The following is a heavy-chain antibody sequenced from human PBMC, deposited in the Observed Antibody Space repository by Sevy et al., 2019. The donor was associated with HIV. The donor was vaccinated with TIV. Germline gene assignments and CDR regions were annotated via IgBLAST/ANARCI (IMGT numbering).Heavy chain of an antibody. V-gene: IGHV1-24*01. D-gene: IGHD3-22*01. Sequence: ASVKVSCKVSGSTLTKLSMHWVRQVPGKGLEWMVSFDPEDGETIYARKFQGRVTMTEDTSTDTAYMVRSSLGSEDTAVYYCATTKDYYDSSGSPFDYWGQGTLVTVSS. CDR2: FDPEDGET. CDR1: GSTLTKLS. J-gene: IGHJ4*02. CDR3: ATTKDYYDSSGSPFDY.